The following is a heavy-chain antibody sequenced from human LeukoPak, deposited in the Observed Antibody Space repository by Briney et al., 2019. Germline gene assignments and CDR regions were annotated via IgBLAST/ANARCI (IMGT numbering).Heavy chain of an antibody. CDR2: ISYDGNNK. J-gene: IGHJ4*02. V-gene: IGHV3-30-3*01. Sequence: GGSLRLSCAASGFTFSSYALHWVRQTPGKGLEWVAAISYDGNNKYYADSVKGRFTISRDNSENTLYLQMNSLRAEDTAVYYCAKAYYDFWSGYYTGDYWGQGTLVTVSS. CDR1: GFTFSSYA. CDR3: AKAYYDFWSGYYTGDY. D-gene: IGHD3-3*01.